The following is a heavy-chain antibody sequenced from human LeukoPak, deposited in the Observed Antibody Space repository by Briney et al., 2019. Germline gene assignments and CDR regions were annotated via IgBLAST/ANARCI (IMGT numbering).Heavy chain of an antibody. J-gene: IGHJ4*02. V-gene: IGHV3-23*01. CDR3: AKDQGRVFDY. Sequence: GGSLRLSCAASGFTFSSYAVSWVRQAPGKGLEWVSAISGSGGSKYYADSVKGRFTISRDNSKNTLYLQMNRLRAQDTSVYYCAKDQGRVFDYWGQGTLVTVSS. CDR1: GFTFSSYA. CDR2: ISGSGGSK.